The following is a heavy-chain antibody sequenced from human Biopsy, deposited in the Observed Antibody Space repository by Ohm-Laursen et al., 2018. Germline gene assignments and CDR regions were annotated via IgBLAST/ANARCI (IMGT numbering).Heavy chain of an antibody. V-gene: IGHV4-4*07. CDR1: GASMTDYF. Sequence: SETLSLTCSVSGASMTDYFWSWIWQPAGKGLEWIGRAYPSGTTYYNPSLKGRVTISIDASKNQLSLKVTSVTAADTAAFYCAGSRGHYFNGLDVWGQGTTVIVSS. CDR3: AGSRGHYFNGLDV. CDR2: AYPSGTT. J-gene: IGHJ6*02. D-gene: IGHD3-10*01.